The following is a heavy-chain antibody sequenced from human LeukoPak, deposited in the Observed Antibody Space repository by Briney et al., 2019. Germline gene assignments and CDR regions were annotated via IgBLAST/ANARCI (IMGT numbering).Heavy chain of an antibody. Sequence: ASVKVSCKASGYTFTSYGISWVRQAPGQGLEWMGRISAYNGNTNYAQKLQGRVTMTTDTSTSTAYMELRSLRSDDTAVYYCARGGGAYSSSWYSYYYYMDVWGKGTTVTVSS. CDR2: ISAYNGNT. V-gene: IGHV1-18*01. CDR1: GYTFTSYG. D-gene: IGHD6-13*01. CDR3: ARGGGAYSSSWYSYYYYMDV. J-gene: IGHJ6*03.